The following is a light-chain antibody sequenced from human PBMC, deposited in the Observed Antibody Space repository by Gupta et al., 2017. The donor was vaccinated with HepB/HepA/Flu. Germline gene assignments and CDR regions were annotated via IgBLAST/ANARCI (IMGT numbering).Light chain of an antibody. CDR2: DAS. CDR1: QSVSSY. J-gene: IGKJ2*01. V-gene: IGKV3-11*01. CDR3: QQRSNWPPYT. Sequence: EIELTQSPATLSLSQGERATLPCRASQSVSSYLAWYPKKPGQAPRLLIYDASNRATGIPARFSVSGSGTDFTLTISSLEPEDFAVYFCQQRSNWPPYTFGQGTKLEIK.